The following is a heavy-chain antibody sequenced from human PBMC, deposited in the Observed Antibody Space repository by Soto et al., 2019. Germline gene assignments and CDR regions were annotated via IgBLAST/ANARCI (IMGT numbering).Heavy chain of an antibody. D-gene: IGHD3-22*01. CDR1: GFTFSNAW. Sequence: VQLVESGGGVVQPGRSLRLSCAASGFTFSNAWMSWVRQAPGKGLEWVGRIKSKTDGGTTDYAAPVKGRFTISRDYSKNTLYLQMNSLKTEDTAVYYCTTDRRSGWGGYYYPPFDYWGQGTLVTVSS. CDR2: IKSKTDGGTT. V-gene: IGHV3-15*01. J-gene: IGHJ4*02. CDR3: TTDRRSGWGGYYYPPFDY.